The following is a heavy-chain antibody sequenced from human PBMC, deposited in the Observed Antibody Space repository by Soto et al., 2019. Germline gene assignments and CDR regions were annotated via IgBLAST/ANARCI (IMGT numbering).Heavy chain of an antibody. CDR3: ARDNSESNSWWFDP. V-gene: IGHV1-46*01. D-gene: IGHD1-26*01. CDR1: GFTFSRYY. J-gene: IGHJ5*02. CDR2: INPSGAST. Sequence: QVQLVQSGAEVKQPGASVKVSCKASGFTFSRYYMHWIRQAPGQGLESMGIINPSGASTNYAQKFQGRVTLTRDTSTSTVSMELSSLRSEDTAVYYCARDNSESNSWWFDPWGQGTLVTVSS.